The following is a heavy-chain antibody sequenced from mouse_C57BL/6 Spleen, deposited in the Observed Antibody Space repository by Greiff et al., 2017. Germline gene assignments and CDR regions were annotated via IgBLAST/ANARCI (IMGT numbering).Heavy chain of an antibody. CDR3: ARGSFSTVVATPDY. D-gene: IGHD1-1*01. Sequence: QVQLQQPGAELVRPGTSVKLSCTASGYTFTNYWMHWVKQRPGQGLEWIGVIDPSDSYTNYNQKFKGKATLTVDTSSSTAYMQLSSLTSEDYAVYYCARGSFSTVVATPDYWGQGTTLTVSS. CDR1: GYTFTNYW. J-gene: IGHJ2*01. V-gene: IGHV1-59*01. CDR2: IDPSDSYT.